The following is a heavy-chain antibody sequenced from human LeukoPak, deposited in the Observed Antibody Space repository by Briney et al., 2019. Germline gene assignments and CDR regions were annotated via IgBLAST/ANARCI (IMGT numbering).Heavy chain of an antibody. CDR1: GGSFSGYY. D-gene: IGHD5-24*01. Sequence: SETLSLSCAVYGGSFSGYYWSWIRQPPGKGLEWIGEINHSGSTNYNPSLKSRVTISVDTSKNQFSLKLSSVTAADTAVYYCARPGGSRWLQFEIKYFQHWGQGTLVTVSS. CDR2: INHSGST. V-gene: IGHV4-34*01. CDR3: ARPGGSRWLQFEIKYFQH. J-gene: IGHJ1*01.